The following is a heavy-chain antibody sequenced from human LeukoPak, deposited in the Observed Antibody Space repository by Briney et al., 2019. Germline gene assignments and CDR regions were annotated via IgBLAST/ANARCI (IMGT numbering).Heavy chain of an antibody. D-gene: IGHD6-6*01. CDR2: IRRKVYGGTT. CDR1: GFTFGDYA. CDR3: ARTGGSSSGRYFDY. V-gene: IGHV3-49*04. Sequence: GRSLRLSCTVSGFTFGDYAMSWVRQAPGKGLEWVGSIRRKVYGGTTEYAASVKGTFAISRDDSKSIAYLQMSSLKTEDTAVYYCARTGGSSSGRYFDYWGQGTLVTVSS. J-gene: IGHJ4*02.